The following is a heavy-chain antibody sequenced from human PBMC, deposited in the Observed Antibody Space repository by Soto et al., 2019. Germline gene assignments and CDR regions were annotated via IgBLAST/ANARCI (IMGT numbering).Heavy chain of an antibody. Sequence: ASVKVSCKASGYTFTSYAMHWVRQAPGQRLEWMGWINAGNGNTKYSQKFQGRVTITRDTSASTAYMELSSLRSEDTAVYYCARAGGRNDAFDIWGQGTMVTVSS. CDR1: GYTFTSYA. V-gene: IGHV1-3*01. D-gene: IGHD3-10*01. CDR3: ARAGGRNDAFDI. CDR2: INAGNGNT. J-gene: IGHJ3*02.